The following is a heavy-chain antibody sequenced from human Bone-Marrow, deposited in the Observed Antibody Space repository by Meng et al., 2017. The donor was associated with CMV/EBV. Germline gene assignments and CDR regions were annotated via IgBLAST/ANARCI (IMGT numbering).Heavy chain of an antibody. CDR1: GFTFSTYE. V-gene: IGHV3-48*03. D-gene: IGHD6-6*01. J-gene: IGHJ6*04. Sequence: GESLKISCVASGFTFSTYEMNWVRQAPGKGLEWVSYISTSGSTIYHADSVKGRFTISRDNAKNSLYLQMNSLRAEDTAIYYCARLYSSSSGKGMEIWGRGTTVTVSS. CDR2: ISTSGSTI. CDR3: ARLYSSSSGKGMEI.